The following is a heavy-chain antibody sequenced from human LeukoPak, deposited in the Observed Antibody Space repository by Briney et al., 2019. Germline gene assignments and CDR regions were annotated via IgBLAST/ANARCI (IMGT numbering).Heavy chain of an antibody. J-gene: IGHJ4*02. CDR2: IYYSGST. D-gene: IGHD3-3*01. CDR1: GGSISSSSYY. V-gene: IGHV4-39*07. CDR3: ARVEYDFWSGSLGYFDY. Sequence: SETLSLTCTVSGGSISSSSYYWGWIRQPPGKGLEWIGSIYYSGSTHYNPSLKSRVTISVDTSKNQFSLELSSVTAADTAVYYCARVEYDFWSGSLGYFDYWAREPWSPSPQ.